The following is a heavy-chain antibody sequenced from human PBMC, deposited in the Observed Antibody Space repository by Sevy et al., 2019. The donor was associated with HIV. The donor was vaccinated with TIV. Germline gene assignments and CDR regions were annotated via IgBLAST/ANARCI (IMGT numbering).Heavy chain of an antibody. Sequence: GGSLRLSCAASGFTFSDYYMSWIRQAPGKGLEWVSYISRSGSATNYADSVKGRFTISRDNAKNSQYLQINSLRAEDTAVYYCARENTMVEEPDWFDPWGQGTLVTVSS. V-gene: IGHV3-11*01. D-gene: IGHD3-10*01. CDR3: ARENTMVEEPDWFDP. CDR1: GFTFSDYY. J-gene: IGHJ5*02. CDR2: ISRSGSAT.